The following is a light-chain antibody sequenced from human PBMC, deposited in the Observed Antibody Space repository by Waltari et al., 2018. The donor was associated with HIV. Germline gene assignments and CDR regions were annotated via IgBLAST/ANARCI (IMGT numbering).Light chain of an antibody. Sequence: YELTQPPSVSVAPGQTAMITCGGNNIESKSVQWYQQKPGQAPVLVIYFDLDRPSGSPERVSGAVSGNTATLTISRVDAGDEADDYCQVWDRSSDQVIFGGGTKLTVL. CDR1: NIESKS. CDR3: QVWDRSSDQVI. CDR2: FDL. J-gene: IGLJ2*01. V-gene: IGLV3-21*04.